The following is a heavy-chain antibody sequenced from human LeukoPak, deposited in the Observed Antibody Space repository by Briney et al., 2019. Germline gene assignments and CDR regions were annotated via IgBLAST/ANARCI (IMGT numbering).Heavy chain of an antibody. Sequence: SETLSLTCAVYGGSFSGYYWSWIRQPPGKGLEWIGEINHSGSTNYNPSLKSRATISVDTSKNQFSLKLSSVTAADTAVYYCARGPRARYCSGGSCSDIFDYWGQGTLVTVSS. V-gene: IGHV4-34*01. CDR3: ARGPRARYCSGGSCSDIFDY. CDR2: INHSGST. CDR1: GGSFSGYY. J-gene: IGHJ4*02. D-gene: IGHD2-15*01.